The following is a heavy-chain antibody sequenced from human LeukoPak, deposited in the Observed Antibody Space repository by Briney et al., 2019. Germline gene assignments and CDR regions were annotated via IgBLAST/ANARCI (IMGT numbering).Heavy chain of an antibody. V-gene: IGHV6-1*01. Sequence: SQTLSLTCAISGDSVSSNSATWNWIRQSPSRGLEWLGRTYYRSKWYNDYAASVKSRITINSDTSKSQSSLQLNSVTAEDTAMYYCVRGGSGRGYGMDVWGQGTTVTVSS. CDR3: VRGGSGRGYGMDV. D-gene: IGHD6-19*01. CDR2: TYYRSKWYN. J-gene: IGHJ6*02. CDR1: GDSVSSNSAT.